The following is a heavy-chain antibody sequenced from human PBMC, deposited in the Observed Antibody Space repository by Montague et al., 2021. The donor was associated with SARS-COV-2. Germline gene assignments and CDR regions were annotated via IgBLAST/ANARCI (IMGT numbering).Heavy chain of an antibody. CDR2: VYYSGST. CDR1: GDSIRSSGYY. Sequence: SETLSLTCSVSGDSIRSSGYYWGWIRQPPGKGLEWIGTVYYSGSTNYNPSLKSRVTMPVDTSKNHFSLRLNSVTAADTAVYYCARAQNICFIANCVNYFDLWGLGALVSVSS. V-gene: IGHV4-39*02. J-gene: IGHJ4*02. CDR3: ARAQNICFIANCVNYFDL. D-gene: IGHD1-1*01.